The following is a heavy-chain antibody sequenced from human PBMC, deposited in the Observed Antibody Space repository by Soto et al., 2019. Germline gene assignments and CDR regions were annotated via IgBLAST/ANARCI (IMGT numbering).Heavy chain of an antibody. CDR1: GFTFSSYG. CDR3: ARLGGGYCISTSCYAGGVDYYYGMDV. CDR2: IWYDGSNK. Sequence: QVQLVESGGGVVQPGRSLRLSCAASGFTFSSYGMHWVRQAPGKGLEWVAVIWYDGSNKYYADSVKGRFTISRDNSKNTVYLQMNGLRAEDTAVYYCARLGGGYCISTSCYAGGVDYYYGMDVWGQGTTVTVSS. D-gene: IGHD2-2*01. J-gene: IGHJ6*02. V-gene: IGHV3-33*01.